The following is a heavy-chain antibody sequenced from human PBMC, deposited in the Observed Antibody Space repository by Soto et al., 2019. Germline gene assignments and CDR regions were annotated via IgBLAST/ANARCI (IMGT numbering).Heavy chain of an antibody. J-gene: IGHJ4*02. D-gene: IGHD4-17*01. Sequence: GCYCICIRQHPGKGLEWIGYIYYSGSTYYNPSLKSRVTISVDTSKNQFSLKLSSVTAADTAVYYCARVTDVDYGGANFDYWGQGTLVTVSS. CDR1: GCY. CDR3: ARVTDVDYGGANFDY. CDR2: IYYSGST. V-gene: IGHV4-31*02.